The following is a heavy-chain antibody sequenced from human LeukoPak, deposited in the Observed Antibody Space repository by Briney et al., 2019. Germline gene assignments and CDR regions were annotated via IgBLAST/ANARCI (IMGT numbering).Heavy chain of an antibody. CDR2: IDPSGGRT. CDR1: GYTFTNYH. CDR3: AADPLGGSDFWSGLDP. V-gene: IGHV1-46*01. D-gene: IGHD3-3*01. Sequence: ASVKVSCKASGYTFTNYHMHWVRQAPGQGLEWMGTIDPSGGRTSYAQKFQGRVTLTGDTSTSTVYMELSSLRSEDTAVYYCAADPLGGSDFWSGLDPWGQGTLVTVSS. J-gene: IGHJ5*02.